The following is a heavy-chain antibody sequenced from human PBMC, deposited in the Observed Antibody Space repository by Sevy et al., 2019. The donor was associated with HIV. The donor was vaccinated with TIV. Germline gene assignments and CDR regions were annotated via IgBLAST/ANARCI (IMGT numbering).Heavy chain of an antibody. CDR1: GGSISNFY. J-gene: IGHJ6*02. V-gene: IGHV4-59*01. Sequence: SETLSLTCTVSGGSISNFYWSWIRQPPGKGLEWIGNIYYSASTNYNPSLKSRVTISVDTSKNQLSLRLNSVTAADTAVYYCAREPPYYDILIGYSYGMDVWGQGTTVTVSS. CDR2: IYYSAST. D-gene: IGHD3-9*01. CDR3: AREPPYYDILIGYSYGMDV.